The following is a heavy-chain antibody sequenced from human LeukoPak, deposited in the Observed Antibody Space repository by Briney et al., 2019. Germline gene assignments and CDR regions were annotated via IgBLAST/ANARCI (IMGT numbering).Heavy chain of an antibody. CDR1: GGTFSSYA. CDR3: ARGGNTSDLYYGMDV. CDR2: IIPIFGTA. Sequence: ASVRVSCKASGGTFSSYALSWVRQAPGQGLEWMGRIIPIFGTANYAQKFQGRVTITADESTSTAYMELSSLRSEDTAIYYCARGGNTSDLYYGMDVWGQGTTVTVSS. J-gene: IGHJ6*02. D-gene: IGHD6-25*01. V-gene: IGHV1-69*13.